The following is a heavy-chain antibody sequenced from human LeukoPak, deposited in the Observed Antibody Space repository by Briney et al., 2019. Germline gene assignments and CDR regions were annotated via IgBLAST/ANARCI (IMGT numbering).Heavy chain of an antibody. CDR2: ISSSGTTT. CDR1: GFTFSSYE. J-gene: IGHJ4*02. D-gene: IGHD1-26*01. V-gene: IGHV3-48*03. Sequence: GGSLRLSCAASGFTFSSYEINWVRQAPGKGLEWVSYISSSGTTTFYADSVKGRFTISRDNAKNSLYLQMNSLRVEDTAVYYCTRDEEGASREFDYWGQGALVTVSS. CDR3: TRDEEGASREFDY.